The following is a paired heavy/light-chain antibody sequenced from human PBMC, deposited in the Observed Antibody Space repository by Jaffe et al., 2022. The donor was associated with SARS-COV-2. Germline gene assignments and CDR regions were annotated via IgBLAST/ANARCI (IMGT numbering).Light chain of an antibody. V-gene: IGKV3-15*01. Sequence: EIVMTQSPATLSVSPGERATLSCRASQSVRSNVAWYQQKPGRAPRLLIYGASTRATGIPARFSGGGSGTEFTLTISSLQSEDFAVYYCQQYKNWPPMTFGQGTKVEIK. CDR2: GAS. J-gene: IGKJ1*01. CDR3: QQYKNWPPMT. CDR1: QSVRSN.
Heavy chain of an antibody. CDR1: GFTFSSYG. D-gene: IGHD4-17*01. J-gene: IGHJ4*02. CDR2: ISYDGSKK. CDR3: AKDPDVLGDYGDPRGYFDN. V-gene: IGHV3-30*18. Sequence: QVQLVESGGGVVQPGRSLRLSCVASGFTFSSYGMHWVRQAPGKGLEWVAAISYDGSKKYYADSVKGRFTISRDNSKNTLYLQMNSLRAEDTAVYYCAKDPDVLGDYGDPRGYFDNWGQGTLVTVSS.